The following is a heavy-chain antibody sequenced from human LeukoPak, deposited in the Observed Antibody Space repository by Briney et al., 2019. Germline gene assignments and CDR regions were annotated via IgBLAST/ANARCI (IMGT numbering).Heavy chain of an antibody. Sequence: SETLSLTCTVSGGSISSGGYYWSWIRQHPGKGLEWIGYIYYSGSTYYNPSLKSRVTISVDRSKNQFSLKLSSVTAADTAVYYCARGGVKGSVDYWGQGTLVTVSS. CDR3: ARGGVKGSVDY. CDR1: GGSISSGGYY. D-gene: IGHD3-10*01. V-gene: IGHV4-31*03. CDR2: IYYSGST. J-gene: IGHJ4*02.